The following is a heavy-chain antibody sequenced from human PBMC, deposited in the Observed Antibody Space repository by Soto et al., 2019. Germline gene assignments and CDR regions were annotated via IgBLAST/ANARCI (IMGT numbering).Heavy chain of an antibody. V-gene: IGHV3-23*01. D-gene: IGHD1-7*01. J-gene: IGHJ5*02. CDR1: GFNTRFYS. Sequence: SVGSLRLSCTASGFNTRFYSMSWVRQTPGKGLEWVAALSRSGGATYYADSVRGRFTISRDASKDTLFLQMSNLRAEDTALYYCSKGEMSTIRNSFDPWGQGTLVTVSS. CDR2: LSRSGGAT. CDR3: SKGEMSTIRNSFDP.